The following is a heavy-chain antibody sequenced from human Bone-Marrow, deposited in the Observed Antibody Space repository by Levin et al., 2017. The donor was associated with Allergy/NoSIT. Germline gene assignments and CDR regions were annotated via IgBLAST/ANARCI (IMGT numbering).Heavy chain of an antibody. CDR1: GYTFTSYD. Sequence: GESLKISCKASGYTFTSYDINWVRQATGQGLEWMGWMNPNSGNTGYAQKFQGGVTMTRNTSISTAYMELSSLRSEDTAVYYCARARARGEGFGDPYFQHWGQGTLVTVSS. CDR2: MNPNSGNT. J-gene: IGHJ1*01. D-gene: IGHD3-10*01. V-gene: IGHV1-8*01. CDR3: ARARARGEGFGDPYFQH.